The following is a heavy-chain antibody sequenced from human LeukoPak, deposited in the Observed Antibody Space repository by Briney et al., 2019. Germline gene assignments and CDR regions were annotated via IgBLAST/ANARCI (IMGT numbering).Heavy chain of an antibody. CDR3: ATYRQVLLPFES. Sequence: GGSLRLSCAASGFTFDDYGMSWVRQAPGKRLEWVSGINWNGGSTGYADSVKGRFTISRDNAKNSPYLQMNSLRAEDTAIYYCATYRQVLLPFESWGQGTLVTVSS. D-gene: IGHD2-8*02. J-gene: IGHJ4*02. V-gene: IGHV3-20*04. CDR1: GFTFDDYG. CDR2: INWNGGST.